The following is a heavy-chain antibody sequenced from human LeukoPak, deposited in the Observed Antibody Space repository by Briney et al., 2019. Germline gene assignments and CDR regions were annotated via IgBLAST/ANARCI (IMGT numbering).Heavy chain of an antibody. D-gene: IGHD3-22*01. V-gene: IGHV3-66*01. CDR1: GFTVSSNY. Sequence: GGSLRLSCAASGFTVSSNYMSWVRQAPGKGLEWVSVIYSGGSTYYADSVKGRFTISRDNSKNTLYLQMNSLRAEDTAVYYCASSRGITMIVVAEGAFDIWGQGTMVAVSS. CDR2: IYSGGST. J-gene: IGHJ3*02. CDR3: ASSRGITMIVVAEGAFDI.